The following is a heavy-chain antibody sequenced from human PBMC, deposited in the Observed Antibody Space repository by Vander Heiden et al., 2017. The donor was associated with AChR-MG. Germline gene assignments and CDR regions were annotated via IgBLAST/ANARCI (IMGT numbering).Heavy chain of an antibody. J-gene: IGHJ6*03. Sequence: QVQLVESGGGVVQPGRSLRLSCAASGFTFSSYAMHWVRQAPGKGLEWVAVISYDGSNKYYADSVKGRFTISRDKSKNTLYLQMNSLRAEDTAVYYCARDIVVVPAAADYYYYYMDVWGKGTTVTVSS. D-gene: IGHD2-2*01. CDR2: ISYDGSNK. V-gene: IGHV3-30-3*01. CDR3: ARDIVVVPAAADYYYYYMDV. CDR1: GFTFSSYA.